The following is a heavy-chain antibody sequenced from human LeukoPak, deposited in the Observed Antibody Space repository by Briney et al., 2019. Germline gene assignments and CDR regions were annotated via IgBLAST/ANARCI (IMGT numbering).Heavy chain of an antibody. CDR2: FDPEDGET. Sequence: GASVKVSCKVSGYTLTELSMHWVRQAPGKGLEWMGGFDPEDGETIYAQKFQGRVTMTEDTSTDTAYMELSSLRSEDTAVYYCAADESDGDYSRNMDVWGKGTTVTVSS. CDR1: GYTLTELS. D-gene: IGHD4-17*01. J-gene: IGHJ6*03. CDR3: AADESDGDYSRNMDV. V-gene: IGHV1-24*01.